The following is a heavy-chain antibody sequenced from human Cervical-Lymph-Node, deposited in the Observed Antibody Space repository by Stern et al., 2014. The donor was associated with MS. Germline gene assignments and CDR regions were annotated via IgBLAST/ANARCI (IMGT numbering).Heavy chain of an antibody. CDR1: GGSISSSNW. CDR2: IDHIGST. V-gene: IGHV4-4*02. D-gene: IGHD6-6*01. J-gene: IGHJ3*02. CDR3: AREGYSSSYDAFDI. Sequence: VQLVESGPGLVKPSGTLSLTCAVSGGSISSSNWWSWVRQPPGKGLERIGGIDHIGSTNYNPSLKRRGTISADKSKNQISLKLSSVTAADTAVYYCAREGYSSSYDAFDIWGQGTMVTVSS.